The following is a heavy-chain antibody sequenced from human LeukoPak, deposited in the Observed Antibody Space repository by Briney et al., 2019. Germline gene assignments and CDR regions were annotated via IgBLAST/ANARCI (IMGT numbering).Heavy chain of an antibody. D-gene: IGHD2-2*01. CDR3: AKHIVVPAAKKYYFDY. CDR2: IYSGGST. CDR1: GFTVSSNY. V-gene: IGHV3-66*04. Sequence: GGSLRLSCAASGFTVSSNYMSWVRQAPGKGLEWVSVIYSGGSTNYADSVKGRFTISRDNSKNTLYLQMNSLRAEDTAVYYCAKHIVVPAAKKYYFDYWGQGTLVTVSS. J-gene: IGHJ4*02.